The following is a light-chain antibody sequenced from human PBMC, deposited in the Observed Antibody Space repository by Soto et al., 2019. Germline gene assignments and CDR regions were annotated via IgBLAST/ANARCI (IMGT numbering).Light chain of an antibody. CDR3: QQSNSWPLT. CDR2: GAS. J-gene: IGKJ4*01. CDR1: QSVNTY. V-gene: IGKV3-15*01. Sequence: EIVMTQSPATLSVSPGERATLSCRASQSVNTYLAWYQQKPGQAPRLLIYGASTRAAGVPARFSGSGSGTDFTLTISSLQSEDFAAYYCQQSNSWPLTFGGGTKVEVK.